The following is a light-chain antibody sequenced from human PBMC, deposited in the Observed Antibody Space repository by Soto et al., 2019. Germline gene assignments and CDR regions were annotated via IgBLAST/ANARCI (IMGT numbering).Light chain of an antibody. CDR1: SSDVGAYNF. J-gene: IGLJ1*01. CDR3: SSYTSTNTPYV. CDR2: EVT. Sequence: QSVLTQPASVSGSPGQSITISCTGSSSDVGAYNFVSWYQHHPGRAPKLILYEVTTRPSGVSSRFSGSKSGNTASLTISGLQADDEATHYCSSYTSTNTPYVFGTGTKVTVL. V-gene: IGLV2-14*01.